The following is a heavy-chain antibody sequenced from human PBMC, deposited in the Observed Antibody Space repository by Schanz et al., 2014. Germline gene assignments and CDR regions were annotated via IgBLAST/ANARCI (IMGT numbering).Heavy chain of an antibody. V-gene: IGHV1-46*03. CDR1: GYTFTTYY. J-gene: IGHJ4*02. CDR3: GRGFSRSYIDF. Sequence: QVQLLQSGAEAKKPGASMKVSCKASGYTFTTYYMLWVRQAPGQGLEWMGIINPSGGSTRYGQKFQGRISVTTDTSTSTGYVEVSSLRSDDTAVYYCGRGFSRSYIDFWGQGTLITVSS. CDR2: INPSGGST. D-gene: IGHD6-6*01.